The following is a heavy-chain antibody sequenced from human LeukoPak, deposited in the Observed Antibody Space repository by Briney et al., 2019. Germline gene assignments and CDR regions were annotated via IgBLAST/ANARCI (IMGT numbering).Heavy chain of an antibody. D-gene: IGHD5/OR15-5a*01. CDR1: GFVVRSHY. J-gene: IGHJ4*01. CDR3: ARDLYV. V-gene: IGHV3-66*01. Sequence: PGGSLRLSCAASGFVVRSHYMAWVRQAPGRGLEWVSVIYSGGGTDYADSVKGRFTVSRDNSKNTVYLQMNSLRVEDTAVYFCARDLYVWGLGTLVTVTS. CDR2: IYSGGGT.